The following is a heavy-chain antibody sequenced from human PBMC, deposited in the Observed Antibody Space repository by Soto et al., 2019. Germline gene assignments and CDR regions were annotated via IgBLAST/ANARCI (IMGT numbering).Heavy chain of an antibody. V-gene: IGHV3-23*01. CDR2: ISGSGGST. J-gene: IGHJ4*02. D-gene: IGHD3-22*01. CDR1: GFTFSSYA. Sequence: GWSLRLSCAASGFTFSSYAMSWVRQAPGKGLEWVSVISGSGGSTHYADSVKGRSTISRDNSKNTLHLQVNSLRGEDTAVYYCAKEADISGYYPDYWGQGTQVTVSS. CDR3: AKEADISGYYPDY.